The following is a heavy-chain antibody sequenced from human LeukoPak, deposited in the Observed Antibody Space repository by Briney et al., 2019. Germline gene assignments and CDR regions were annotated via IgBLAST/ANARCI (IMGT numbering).Heavy chain of an antibody. CDR2: INHSGST. CDR3: ASGMIPFQE. CDR1: GGSFSGHY. V-gene: IGHV4-34*01. J-gene: IGHJ1*01. Sequence: SETLSLTCAVYGGSFSGHYWSWIRQPPGKGLEWIGEINHSGSTNYNPSLKSRVSISVDTSKNQFSLKVSSVTAADTAVYYCASGMIPFQEWGQGTLVIVSS. D-gene: IGHD3-22*01.